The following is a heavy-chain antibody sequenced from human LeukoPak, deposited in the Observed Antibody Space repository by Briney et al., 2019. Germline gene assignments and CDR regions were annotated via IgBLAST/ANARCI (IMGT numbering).Heavy chain of an antibody. J-gene: IGHJ3*01. V-gene: IGHV3-73*01. CDR1: GFTFSGSA. CDR3: TRQRGTPGRFWQWLVPPDAFDV. Sequence: PGGSLRLSCAASGFTFSGSAMHWVRQASGKGLEWVGRIRSKVNSYATAYAASVKGRFTISRDDSKNTAYLQMNSLKTEDTAVYYCTRQRGTPGRFWQWLVPPDAFDVWGQGTMVTVSS. CDR2: IRSKVNSYAT. D-gene: IGHD6-19*01.